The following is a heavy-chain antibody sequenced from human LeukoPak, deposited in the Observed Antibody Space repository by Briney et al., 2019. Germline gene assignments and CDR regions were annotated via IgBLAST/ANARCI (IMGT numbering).Heavy chain of an antibody. D-gene: IGHD6-13*01. J-gene: IGHJ4*02. V-gene: IGHV3-48*03. CDR1: GFTFSSSE. CDR3: ARAAIAAAGGIDY. Sequence: PGGSLRLSCAASGFTFSSSEMNWVRQAPGKGLEWVSYISSSGSTIYYADSVKGRFTISRDNAKNSLYLQMNSLRAEDTAVYYCARAAIAAAGGIDYWGQGTLVTVSS. CDR2: ISSSGSTI.